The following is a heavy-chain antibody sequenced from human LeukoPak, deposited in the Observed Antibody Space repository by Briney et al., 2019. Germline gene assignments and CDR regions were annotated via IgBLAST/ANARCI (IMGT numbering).Heavy chain of an antibody. Sequence: GGSLRLSCAASGFTFSSYAMSWVRQAPGKGLEWVSAISGSGGSTYYADSVKGRFTISRDNSKNTLYLQMNSLRAEDTAVYYYAKVPVRIAVAGPFDYWGQGTLVTVSS. CDR1: GFTFSSYA. V-gene: IGHV3-23*01. CDR2: ISGSGGST. D-gene: IGHD6-19*01. J-gene: IGHJ4*02. CDR3: AKVPVRIAVAGPFDY.